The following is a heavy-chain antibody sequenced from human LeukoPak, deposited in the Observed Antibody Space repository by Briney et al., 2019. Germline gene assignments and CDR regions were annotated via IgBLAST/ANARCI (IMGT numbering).Heavy chain of an antibody. Sequence: ASVKVSCKASGYTFTSYGISWVRQAPGQGLEWMGWINPNSGGTNYAQKFQGRVTMTRDTSISTAYMELSRLRSDDTAVYYCAQAMVRGVRGPSSSWGQGTLVTVSS. D-gene: IGHD3-10*01. CDR2: INPNSGGT. CDR1: GYTFTSYG. J-gene: IGHJ5*02. V-gene: IGHV1-2*02. CDR3: AQAMVRGVRGPSSS.